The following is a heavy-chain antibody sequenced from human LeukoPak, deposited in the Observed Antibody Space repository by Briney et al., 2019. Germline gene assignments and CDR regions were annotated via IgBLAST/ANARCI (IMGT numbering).Heavy chain of an antibody. CDR2: ISASGGST. Sequence: GGSLRLSCAASGFTFSNYAMSWVRQAPGKGLEWVSGISASGGSTYYADSVKGRFTISRDNSKNTLYLQMNSLRAEDTAVYYCAKCRYSSGLYFDYWGQGTLVTVSS. CDR1: GFTFSNYA. J-gene: IGHJ4*02. CDR3: AKCRYSSGLYFDY. D-gene: IGHD5-18*01. V-gene: IGHV3-23*01.